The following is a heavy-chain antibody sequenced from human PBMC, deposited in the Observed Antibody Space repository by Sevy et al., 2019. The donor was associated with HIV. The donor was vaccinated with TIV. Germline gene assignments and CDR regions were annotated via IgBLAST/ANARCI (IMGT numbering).Heavy chain of an antibody. J-gene: IGHJ4*02. D-gene: IGHD6-19*01. V-gene: IGHV3-48*02. Sequence: GGSLRLSCTASGFTFSSYSMNWVRQAPGKGLEWVSYISSSSSTIYYADSVKGRFTISRDNAKNSLYLQMNSLRDEDTAVYYCARGSRKVSGWTDYWGQGTLVTVSS. CDR3: ARGSRKVSGWTDY. CDR1: GFTFSSYS. CDR2: ISSSSSTI.